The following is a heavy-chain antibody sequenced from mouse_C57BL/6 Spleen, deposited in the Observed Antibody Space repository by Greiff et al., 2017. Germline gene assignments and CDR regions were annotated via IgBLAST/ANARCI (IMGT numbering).Heavy chain of an antibody. Sequence: VQLQQSGPELAKPGASVKISCKASGYSFTGYYMNWVKQSPEKSLEWIGEINPSTGGTTYNQKFKAKATLTVDKSSSTAYMQLMSLTSEDSAVYYCSRTLTTVPFDYWGQGTTHTVSS. V-gene: IGHV1-42*01. D-gene: IGHD1-1*01. CDR2: INPSTGGT. CDR1: GYSFTGYY. CDR3: SRTLTTVPFDY. J-gene: IGHJ2*01.